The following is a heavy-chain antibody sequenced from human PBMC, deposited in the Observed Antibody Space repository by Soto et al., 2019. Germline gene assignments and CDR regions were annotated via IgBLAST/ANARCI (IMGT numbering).Heavy chain of an antibody. D-gene: IGHD6-13*01. J-gene: IGHJ4*02. Sequence: PSETLSLTCTVSGGSISSSSYYWGWIRQPPGKGLEWIGSIYYSGSTYYNPSLKSRVTISVDTSKTQFSLKLSPVTAADTAASYSASPRPNSSSWYNNSFDYWGQGTLVTVSS. CDR3: ASPRPNSSSWYNNSFDY. CDR2: IYYSGST. CDR1: GGSISSSSYY. V-gene: IGHV4-39*01.